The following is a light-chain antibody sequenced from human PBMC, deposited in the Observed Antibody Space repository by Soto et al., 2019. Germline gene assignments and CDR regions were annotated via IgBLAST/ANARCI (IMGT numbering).Light chain of an antibody. V-gene: IGKV3-15*01. CDR1: QTIDNT. Sequence: ERVMTHSPATLSLSPGERATLSCRASQTIDNTLAWYQRKPGQAPRLLIYDASTRATGVPARFSGSGSGTDFTLTISSLQSEDFAVYYCQHYNYWPYTFGQGTKVDIK. CDR2: DAS. CDR3: QHYNYWPYT. J-gene: IGKJ2*01.